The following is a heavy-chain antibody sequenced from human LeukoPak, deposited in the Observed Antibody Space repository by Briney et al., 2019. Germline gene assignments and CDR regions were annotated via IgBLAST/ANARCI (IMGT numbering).Heavy chain of an antibody. CDR3: ARGSESYFSYSFEY. CDR2: IYYSGST. Sequence: PSETPSLTCTVSGGSISSGDYYWSWIRQPPGKGLEWIGYIYYSGSTYYNPSLKSRVTISVDTSKNQFSLKLSSVTAANTAVYYCARGSESYFSYSFEYWGQGTLVTVSS. CDR1: GGSISSGDYY. V-gene: IGHV4-30-4*08. D-gene: IGHD1-26*01. J-gene: IGHJ4*02.